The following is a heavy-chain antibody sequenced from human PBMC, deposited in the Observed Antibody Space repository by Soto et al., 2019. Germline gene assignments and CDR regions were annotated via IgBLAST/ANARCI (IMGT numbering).Heavy chain of an antibody. J-gene: IGHJ4*02. CDR3: TTGIYYDILTGYHNVAY. CDR1: GFNLSHPW. V-gene: IGHV3-15*01. Sequence: EVQLEESGGGLGKPGGSLRLSCAASGFNLSHPWVTWVRQAAGKGLEWVGRIKSNTDGGTADYAAPVKGRFTISRDDSKNTVYLQMNSLKTEDTAVYYCTTGIYYDILTGYHNVAYWGQGTLVTVSS. D-gene: IGHD3-9*01. CDR2: IKSNTDGGTA.